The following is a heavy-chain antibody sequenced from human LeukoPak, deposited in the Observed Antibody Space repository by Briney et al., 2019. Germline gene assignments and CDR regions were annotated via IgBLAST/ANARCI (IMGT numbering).Heavy chain of an antibody. D-gene: IGHD1-26*01. CDR2: ISHSGST. Sequence: SETLSLTCAVSGGSISSDNWWSWVRQPPGKGLEWIGEISHSGSTNYNPSLKSRVTMLVDKSKNQFSLKMSSVTAADTAVYYCARDSTQEVGIDYWGQGTLVTVSS. CDR3: ARDSTQEVGIDY. CDR1: GGSISSDNW. J-gene: IGHJ4*02. V-gene: IGHV4-4*02.